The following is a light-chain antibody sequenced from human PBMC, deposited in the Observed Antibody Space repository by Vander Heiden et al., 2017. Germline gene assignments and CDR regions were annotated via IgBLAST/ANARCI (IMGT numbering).Light chain of an antibody. J-gene: IGKJ2*01. V-gene: IGKV1-39*01. CDR2: AAS. Sequence: DIQIAPFPSSLSASVGDRVSITCRASQSISNHLNWYQQKPGKAPKVLIYAASSLESGVASRFSGSGSGTDFTLTISSLQPEDFATYYCQQSYSTPHTFGQGSKLEIK. CDR1: QSISNH. CDR3: QQSYSTPHT.